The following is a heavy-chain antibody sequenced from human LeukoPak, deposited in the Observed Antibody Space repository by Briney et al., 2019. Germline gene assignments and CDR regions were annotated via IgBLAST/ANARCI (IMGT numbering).Heavy chain of an antibody. CDR2: IKEDGSEK. CDR3: AKDIVGGGDDY. CDR1: GFTFRRYW. D-gene: IGHD2-21*02. Sequence: GGSLRLSCAASGFTFRRYWMSWVRQAPGKGLEWVANIKEDGSEKKYIDSVKGRFTISRDNAKNSVYLQMSSLRAEDTAVYYCAKDIVGGGDDYWGQGTLVTVSS. J-gene: IGHJ4*02. V-gene: IGHV3-7*01.